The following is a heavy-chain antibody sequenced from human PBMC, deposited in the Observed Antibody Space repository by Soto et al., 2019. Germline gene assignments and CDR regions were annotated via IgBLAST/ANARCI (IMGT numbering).Heavy chain of an antibody. Sequence: EVQLVESGGGLVQPGGSLRLSCAASGFSFSTYSMNWVRQAPGKGLEWVSYISSRSYTIYCIDSVKGRFTISRDNAKSSLYLQMNSLRDEDTAVYYCARGGSSSDNGMDVWGQGTTVTVSS. CDR3: ARGGSSSDNGMDV. CDR2: ISSRSYTI. CDR1: GFSFSTYS. J-gene: IGHJ6*02. D-gene: IGHD6-6*01. V-gene: IGHV3-48*02.